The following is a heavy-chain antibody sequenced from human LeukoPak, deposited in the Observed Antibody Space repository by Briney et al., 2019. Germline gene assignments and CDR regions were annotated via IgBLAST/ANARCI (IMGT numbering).Heavy chain of an antibody. CDR1: GFTFSDRY. CDR2: TRNKANSYTT. Sequence: GGSLRLSCAASGFTFSDRYMDWVRQAPGKGLEWVGRTRNKANSYTTEYAASVKGRFTISRGDSKNSLYLQMNSLKTEDTAVYYCARVDGRNGDYFDYWGQGTLVTVSS. J-gene: IGHJ4*02. V-gene: IGHV3-72*01. CDR3: ARVDGRNGDYFDY. D-gene: IGHD1-1*01.